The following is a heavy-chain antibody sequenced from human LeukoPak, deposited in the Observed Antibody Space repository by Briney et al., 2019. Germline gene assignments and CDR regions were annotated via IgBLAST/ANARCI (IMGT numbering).Heavy chain of an antibody. D-gene: IGHD1-26*01. CDR3: ARGSSGGYYYYLDV. J-gene: IGHJ6*03. CDR2: MNPNSGNT. V-gene: IGHV1-8*03. CDR1: GYTFTSYD. Sequence: ASVKVSCKASGYTFTSYDINWVRQATGQGLEWMGWMNPNSGNTGYAQKFQGRVTITRNTSISTAYMELSSLRSEDTAVYYCARGSSGGYYYYLDVWGKGTTVTVYS.